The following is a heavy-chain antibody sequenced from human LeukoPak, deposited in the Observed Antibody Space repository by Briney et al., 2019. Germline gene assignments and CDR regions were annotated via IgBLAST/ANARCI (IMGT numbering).Heavy chain of an antibody. V-gene: IGHV1-2*02. CDR3: ARDRDYGDSFDY. Sequence: GSSVKVSCKASGCTFTGYYMHWVRQAPGQRLEWMGWINPNSGGTNYAQKFQGRVTMTRDTSISTAYMELSRLRSDDTAVYYCARDRDYGDSFDYWGQGTLVTVSS. CDR2: INPNSGGT. J-gene: IGHJ4*02. D-gene: IGHD4-17*01. CDR1: GCTFTGYY.